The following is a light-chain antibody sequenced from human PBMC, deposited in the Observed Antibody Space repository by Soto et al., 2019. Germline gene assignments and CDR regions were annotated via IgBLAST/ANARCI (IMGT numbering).Light chain of an antibody. CDR3: QQYGSSPTLT. CDR2: GAS. CDR1: QSVSSSY. J-gene: IGKJ1*01. Sequence: EIVLTQSPGTLSLSPGERATLSCRASQSVSSSYLAWYQQKPGQAPRLLIYGASSRATGIPDRFSGSGSGTDITLTISRLEPEDFALYYCQQYGSSPTLTFGHGTKVDIK. V-gene: IGKV3-20*01.